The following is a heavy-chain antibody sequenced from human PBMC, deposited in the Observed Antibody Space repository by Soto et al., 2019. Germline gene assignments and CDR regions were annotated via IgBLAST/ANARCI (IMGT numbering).Heavy chain of an antibody. D-gene: IGHD2-15*01. V-gene: IGHV4-30-4*01. J-gene: IGHJ5*02. CDR2: IYYSGST. Sequence: SETLSLTCTVSGGSISSGDYYWSWIRQPPGKGLEWIGYIYYSGSTYYNPSLKSRVTISVDTSKNQFSLKLSSVTAADTAVYYCARVLLYCSGGSCYPNWFDPWGQGTLVTVS. CDR3: ARVLLYCSGGSCYPNWFDP. CDR1: GGSISSGDYY.